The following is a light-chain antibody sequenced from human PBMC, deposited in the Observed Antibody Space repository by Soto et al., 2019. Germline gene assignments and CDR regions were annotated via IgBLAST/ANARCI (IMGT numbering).Light chain of an antibody. CDR2: CAS. J-gene: IGKJ5*01. CDR3: QQYAGSPT. Sequence: EIVLTQSPGTLSLSPGERATLSCWASQSVASTYLGWYQQKPCQAPRLLIYCASSRATGIPDRFSGSGSGTDFTLTISRLEPEDFELYYCQQYAGSPTFGHGTRLEIK. CDR1: QSVASTY. V-gene: IGKV3-20*01.